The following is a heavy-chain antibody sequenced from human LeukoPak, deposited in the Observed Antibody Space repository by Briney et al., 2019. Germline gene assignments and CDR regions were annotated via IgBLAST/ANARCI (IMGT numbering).Heavy chain of an antibody. Sequence: ASVKVSCKASGYTFTGYYMHWVRQAPGQGLEWMGRINPNSGGTNYAQKFQGRVTMTRDKSISTAYMELSRLRSDDTAVYYCARGGYSSSWYDGGMIDYWGQGTLVTVSS. CDR2: INPNSGGT. CDR3: ARGGYSSSWYDGGMIDY. D-gene: IGHD6-13*01. J-gene: IGHJ4*02. V-gene: IGHV1-2*06. CDR1: GYTFTGYY.